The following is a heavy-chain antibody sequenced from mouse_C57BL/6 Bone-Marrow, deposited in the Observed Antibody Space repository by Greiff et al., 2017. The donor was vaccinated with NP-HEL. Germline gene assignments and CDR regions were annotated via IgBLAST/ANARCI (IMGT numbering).Heavy chain of an antibody. CDR2: IHPNSGST. Sequence: QVQLEQPGAELVKPGASVKLSCKASGYTFTSYWMHWVKQRPGQGLEWIGMIHPNSGSTNYNEKFKSKATLTVDKSSSTAYMQLSSLTSEDSAVYYCAFYGSSYFDYWGQGTTLTVSS. J-gene: IGHJ2*01. CDR3: AFYGSSYFDY. CDR1: GYTFTSYW. V-gene: IGHV1-64*01. D-gene: IGHD1-1*01.